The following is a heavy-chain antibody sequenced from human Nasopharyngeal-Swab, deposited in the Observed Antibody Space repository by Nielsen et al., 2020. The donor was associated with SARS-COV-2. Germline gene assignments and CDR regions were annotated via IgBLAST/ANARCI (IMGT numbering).Heavy chain of an antibody. Sequence: SLKISCAASGFTFADYAMHWARQAPGKGLEWVSGISWNSGSIGYADSVKGRFTISRDNAKNSLYLQMNSLRAEDTALYYCAAYGSGSYYTLWGQGTLVTVSS. D-gene: IGHD3-10*01. V-gene: IGHV3-9*01. CDR2: ISWNSGSI. CDR1: GFTFADYA. CDR3: AAYGSGSYYTL. J-gene: IGHJ4*02.